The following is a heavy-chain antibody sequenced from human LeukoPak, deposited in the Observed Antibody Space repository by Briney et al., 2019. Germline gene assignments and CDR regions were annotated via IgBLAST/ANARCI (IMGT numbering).Heavy chain of an antibody. Sequence: PSETLSLTCTVSGGSISNKYWSWIRQPPGKGLEWFGYIYYSGSTNYNPSLKSRVTISVDTSKNQFSLKLSSVTAADTAVYYCARLPSKTYYYGSGRFYYYYMDVWGKGTTVTISS. V-gene: IGHV4-59*12. D-gene: IGHD3-10*01. CDR2: IYYSGST. CDR1: GGSISNKY. J-gene: IGHJ6*03. CDR3: ARLPSKTYYYGSGRFYYYYMDV.